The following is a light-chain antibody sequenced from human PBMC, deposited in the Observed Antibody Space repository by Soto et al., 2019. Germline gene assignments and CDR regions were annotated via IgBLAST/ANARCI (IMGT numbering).Light chain of an antibody. Sequence: QSVLTQPPSASGTPGQRVTISCAGSSSNIGSNYVYWYQQLPGTAPKLLIYRNNQRPSGVPDRFYGSKSGTSASLAISGLRSEDEADYYCSSYAGSSNVFGTGTKVTVL. CDR1: SSNIGSNY. J-gene: IGLJ1*01. V-gene: IGLV1-47*01. CDR2: RNN. CDR3: SSYAGSSNV.